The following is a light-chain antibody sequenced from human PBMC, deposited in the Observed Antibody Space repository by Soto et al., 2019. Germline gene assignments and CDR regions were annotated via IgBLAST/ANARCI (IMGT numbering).Light chain of an antibody. J-gene: IGKJ5*01. V-gene: IGKV3-15*01. CDR2: GAS. CDR3: QQYNKWPPAT. CDR1: QSVGSN. Sequence: EIVLTQSPATLSLSPGERATLSCRASQSVGSNLAWYQHKPGQAPRLLVYGASTRATGIPVRFSGSGSGTEFTLTINSLQSEDFAVYYCQQYNKWPPATFGQGTRLEIK.